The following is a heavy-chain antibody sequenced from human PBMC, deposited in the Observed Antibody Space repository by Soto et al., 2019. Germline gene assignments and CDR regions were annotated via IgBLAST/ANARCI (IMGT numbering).Heavy chain of an antibody. Sequence: QVQLVESGGGVVQPGRSLRLSCAASGFTFSSYGMHWVRQAPGKGLEWVAVISYDGSNKYYADSVKGRFTISSDNTKNRLYLLPDSLRAEETAVYYCATMGRGVGTDMAYWFYFEWWGQGNLVTVSS. CDR1: GFTFSSYG. CDR2: ISYDGSNK. J-gene: IGHJ4*02. V-gene: IGHV3-30*03. CDR3: ATMGRGVGTDMAYWFYFEW. D-gene: IGHD5-18*01.